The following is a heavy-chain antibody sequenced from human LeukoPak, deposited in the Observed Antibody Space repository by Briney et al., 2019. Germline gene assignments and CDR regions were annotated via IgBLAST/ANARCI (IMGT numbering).Heavy chain of an antibody. V-gene: IGHV3-48*03. CDR1: GFTFSSYE. J-gene: IGHJ1*01. CDR2: ISSSGSTI. CDR3: AREPGSSSYESAEYFQH. D-gene: IGHD6-13*01. Sequence: GGSLRLSCAASGFTFSSYEMNWVRQAPGKGLEWVSYISSSGSTIYYADSVKGRFTISRDNAKNSLYLQMNSLRAEDTAVYYCAREPGSSSYESAEYFQHWGQGTLVTVSS.